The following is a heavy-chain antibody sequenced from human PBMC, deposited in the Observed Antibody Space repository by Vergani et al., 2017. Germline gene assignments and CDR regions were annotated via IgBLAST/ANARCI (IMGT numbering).Heavy chain of an antibody. V-gene: IGHV4-61*02. CDR3: ARDPLYSNTWPFLLLEMDV. Sequence: QVQLQESGPGLVRPSQTLSLTCTVSGASISSGSYYWSWFRQPAGKGLEWIGRFYTGGGTNYNPSLKSRVTISVDTSKNQFSLRLCSVTAADTAVYYCARDPLYSNTWPFLLLEMDVWGQGTTVTVSS. CDR2: FYTGGGT. D-gene: IGHD6-13*01. CDR1: GASISSGSYY. J-gene: IGHJ6*02.